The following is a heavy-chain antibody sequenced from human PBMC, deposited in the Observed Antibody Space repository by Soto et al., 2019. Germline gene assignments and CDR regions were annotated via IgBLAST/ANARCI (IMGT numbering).Heavy chain of an antibody. D-gene: IGHD3-3*01. J-gene: IGHJ6*02. V-gene: IGHV4-34*01. Sequence: PSETLSLTSADYGWSFSGYYWSWISQPPGKGLEWIGEINHSRSTNYNPSLKSRVTISVVTSKYLFSLKLSSVTAADTAVFYCARALVRTIFGVVIRYYYGMDVWGQGTTVT. CDR1: GWSFSGYY. CDR3: ARALVRTIFGVVIRYYYGMDV. CDR2: INHSRST.